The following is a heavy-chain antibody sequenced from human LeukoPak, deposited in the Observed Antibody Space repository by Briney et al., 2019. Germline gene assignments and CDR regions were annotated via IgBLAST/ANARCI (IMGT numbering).Heavy chain of an antibody. Sequence: GGPLRLSCVASGFPFSSYWMTWVRKAPGKGLEWVANIKQDGSKKSYVDSVKGRFTISRDNAKNSLYLQMNSLRAEDTAIYYCTRVGYIDEGIDYWGQGTLVTVSS. CDR1: GFPFSSYW. V-gene: IGHV3-7*04. CDR2: IKQDGSKK. J-gene: IGHJ4*02. CDR3: TRVGYIDEGIDY. D-gene: IGHD5-24*01.